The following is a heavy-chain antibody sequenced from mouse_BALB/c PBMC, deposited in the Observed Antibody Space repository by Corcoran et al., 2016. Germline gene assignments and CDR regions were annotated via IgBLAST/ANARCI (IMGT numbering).Heavy chain of an antibody. Sequence: EVQLQQSGPELGKPGASVKISCKASGYSFTGYNMYWVKQSHRKSLEWIGYIDPYNGGTSYNQKSKGKATLTVDKSSSTAYMHLNSLTSEDSASYDCARSANWVFVYWGQGTTLTVSS. D-gene: IGHD4-1*01. CDR1: GYSFTGYN. CDR3: ARSANWVFVY. J-gene: IGHJ2*01. CDR2: IDPYNGGT. V-gene: IGHV1S135*01.